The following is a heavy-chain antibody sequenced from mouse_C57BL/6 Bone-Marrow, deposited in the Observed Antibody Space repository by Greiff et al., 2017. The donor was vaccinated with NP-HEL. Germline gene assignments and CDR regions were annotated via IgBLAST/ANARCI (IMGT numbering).Heavy chain of an antibody. D-gene: IGHD1-1*01. CDR1: GYTFTSYW. Sequence: QVQLQQPGAELVRPGSSVKLSCKASGYTFTSYWMDWVKQRPGQGLEWIGNIYPSDSETHYNQKFKDKATLTVDKSSSTAYMQLSSLTSEDSAVYYCARSLYGFYAMDYWGQGTSVTVSS. V-gene: IGHV1-61*01. CDR3: ARSLYGFYAMDY. CDR2: IYPSDSET. J-gene: IGHJ4*01.